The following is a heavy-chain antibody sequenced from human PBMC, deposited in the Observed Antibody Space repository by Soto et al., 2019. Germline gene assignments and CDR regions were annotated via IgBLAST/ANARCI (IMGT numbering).Heavy chain of an antibody. V-gene: IGHV4-39*01. D-gene: IGHD3-9*01. Sequence: QLQLQESGPGLVKPSETLSLTCTVSGGSISSSSYYWGWIRQPPGKGLEWIGSIYYSGSTYYNPSLKSRVTISVDTSKNQFSLKLSSVTAADTAVYYCARHRGLITYYDILTGYYSDSQMSDAFDYWGQGTLVTVSS. J-gene: IGHJ4*02. CDR3: ARHRGLITYYDILTGYYSDSQMSDAFDY. CDR1: GGSISSSSYY. CDR2: IYYSGST.